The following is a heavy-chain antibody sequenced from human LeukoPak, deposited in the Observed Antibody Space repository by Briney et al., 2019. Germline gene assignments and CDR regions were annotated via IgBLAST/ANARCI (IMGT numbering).Heavy chain of an antibody. J-gene: IGHJ5*01. CDR3: VKDPRDTYGTNWFVS. CDR2: ISGTSGAT. Sequence: GGSLRLSCVASGFSFGNYAMSWVRQAPGKGLQWVSQISGTSGATWYAGFARDRFTISRDNSKKTLYLQMSGLRVEDTAMYYCVKDPRDTYGTNWFVSWGQGTLLIVSS. D-gene: IGHD2-21*01. CDR1: GFSFGNYA. V-gene: IGHV3-23*01.